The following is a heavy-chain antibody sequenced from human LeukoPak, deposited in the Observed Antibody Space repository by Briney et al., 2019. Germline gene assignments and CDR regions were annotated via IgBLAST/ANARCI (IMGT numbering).Heavy chain of an antibody. CDR3: ARGHNYGDFTHPPFDY. Sequence: PSQTLSLTCTVSGGSISSGGYYWSWIRQPPGKGLEWIGYIYHSGSTYYNPSLKSRVTISVDRSKNQFSLKLSSVTAADTAVYYCARGHNYGDFTHPPFDYWGQGTLVTVSS. J-gene: IGHJ4*02. CDR2: IYHSGST. V-gene: IGHV4-30-2*01. D-gene: IGHD4-17*01. CDR1: GGSISSGGYY.